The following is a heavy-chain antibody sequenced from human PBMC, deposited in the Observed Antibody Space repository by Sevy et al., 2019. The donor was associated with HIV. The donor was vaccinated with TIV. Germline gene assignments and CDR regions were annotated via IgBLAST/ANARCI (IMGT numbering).Heavy chain of an antibody. CDR3: AKAAGGCSSTSCYTDYYYYGMDV. CDR2: ISWNSGSI. CDR1: GFTFDDYA. J-gene: IGHJ6*02. D-gene: IGHD2-2*02. Sequence: GGSLRLSCAASGFTFDDYAMHWVRQAPGKGLEWVSGISWNSGSIGYADSVKGRFTISRDNAKNSLYLQMNSLSAEDTALYYCAKAAGGCSSTSCYTDYYYYGMDVWGQGTTVTVSS. V-gene: IGHV3-9*01.